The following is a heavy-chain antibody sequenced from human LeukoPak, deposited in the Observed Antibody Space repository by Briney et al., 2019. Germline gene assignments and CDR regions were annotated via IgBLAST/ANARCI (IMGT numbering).Heavy chain of an antibody. CDR3: ARPGSSWYSRYFDL. Sequence: SETLSLTCAVYGGSFSGYYWSWIRQPPGKGLEWIGEINHSGSTNYNPSLKSRVTISVDTSKNQFSLKLSSVTAADTVVYYCARPGSSWYSRYFDLWGRGTLVTVSS. D-gene: IGHD6-13*01. J-gene: IGHJ2*01. V-gene: IGHV4-34*01. CDR1: GGSFSGYY. CDR2: INHSGST.